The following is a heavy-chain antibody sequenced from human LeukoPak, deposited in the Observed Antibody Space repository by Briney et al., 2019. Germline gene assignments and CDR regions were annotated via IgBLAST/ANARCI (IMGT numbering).Heavy chain of an antibody. J-gene: IGHJ4*02. CDR1: GFTFTSYE. CDR2: ITISGSTI. CDR3: ARTTSFDY. D-gene: IGHD1-1*01. V-gene: IGHV3-48*03. Sequence: GGSLRLSCAASGFTFTSYEMNWVRQAPGKGLEWVSYITISGSTIYYADSVKGRFTISRDNARNSLYLQMNSLRAEDTAVYYCARTTSFDYWGQGTLVTVSS.